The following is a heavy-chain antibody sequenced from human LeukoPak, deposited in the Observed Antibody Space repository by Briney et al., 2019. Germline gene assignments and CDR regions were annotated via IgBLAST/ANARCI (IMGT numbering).Heavy chain of an antibody. Sequence: SETLSLTCTVSGGSISSYYWSWIRQPAGKGLEWIGRIYTSGSTNYNPSLKSRVTMSVDTSKNQFSLKLSSVTAADTAVYYCARDKPYCGGDCYNWFDPWGQGTLVTVSS. CDR1: GGSISSYY. V-gene: IGHV4-4*07. CDR3: ARDKPYCGGDCYNWFDP. D-gene: IGHD2-21*02. J-gene: IGHJ5*02. CDR2: IYTSGST.